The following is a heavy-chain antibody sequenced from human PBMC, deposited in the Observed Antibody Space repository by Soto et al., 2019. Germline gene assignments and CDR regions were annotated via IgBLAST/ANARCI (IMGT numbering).Heavy chain of an antibody. Sequence: QLQLQESGPGLVKPSETLSLTCTVSGGSISSRGYYWGWIRQPPGKGLEWIGTIYYSGSTYNNPSRKRRGTISVDTSMNQFSPKLRSVTAAATSWYYCATSNWFDPWGQGTLVTVSS. CDR1: GGSISSRGYY. V-gene: IGHV4-39*01. CDR3: ATSNWFDP. CDR2: IYYSGST. J-gene: IGHJ5*02.